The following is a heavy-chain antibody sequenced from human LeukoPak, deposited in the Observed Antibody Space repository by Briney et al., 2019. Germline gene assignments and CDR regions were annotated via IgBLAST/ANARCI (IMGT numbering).Heavy chain of an antibody. V-gene: IGHV4-59*08. J-gene: IGHJ4*02. CDR1: GGSISRYY. D-gene: IGHD6-13*01. Sequence: SETLSLTCTVSGGSISRYYWTWIRQPPGKGLEWIGYIYNNGSPNYSPSLKSRVTISLDTSKNQFSLKLSSVTAADTAVYYCARHGGRIAAAASDLFDYWGQGTLVSVSS. CDR2: IYNNGSP. CDR3: ARHGGRIAAAASDLFDY.